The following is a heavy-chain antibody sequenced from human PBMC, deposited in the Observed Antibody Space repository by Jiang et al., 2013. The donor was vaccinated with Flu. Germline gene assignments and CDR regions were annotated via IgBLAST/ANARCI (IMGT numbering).Heavy chain of an antibody. D-gene: IGHD2-15*01. Sequence: SSHVISWVRQAPGQGLEWMGGFIPIFGTANYAQKFKGRLTISVDASRSTAYMELGSLKSEDTAVYFCARDSSSEAYPLLLYYFDLWGRGTLVTVSS. J-gene: IGHJ2*01. CDR1: SSHV. CDR2: FIPIFGTA. V-gene: IGHV1-69*01. CDR3: ARDSSSEAYPLLLYYFDL.